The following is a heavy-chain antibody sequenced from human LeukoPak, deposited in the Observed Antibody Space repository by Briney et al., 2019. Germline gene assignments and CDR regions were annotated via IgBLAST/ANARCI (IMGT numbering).Heavy chain of an antibody. D-gene: IGHD1-7*01. CDR3: AREATNWYYVGFKLHPPFFDY. CDR2: INPNSGGT. V-gene: IGHV1-2*02. J-gene: IGHJ4*02. CDR1: GYTFTGYY. Sequence: VASVKVSCKASGYTFTGYYMHWVRQAPGQGLEWMGWINPNSGGTNYAQKFQGRVTMTRDTSISTAYMELSRLRSDDTAVYYCAREATNWYYVGFKLHPPFFDYWGQGTLVTVSS.